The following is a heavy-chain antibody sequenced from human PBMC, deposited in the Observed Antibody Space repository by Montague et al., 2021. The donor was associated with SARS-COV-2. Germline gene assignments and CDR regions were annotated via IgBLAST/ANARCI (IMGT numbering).Heavy chain of an antibody. CDR2: LSDTGSV. CDR3: ARDLSRAFCEGDGCYSGDWLAP. V-gene: IGHV4-59*01. D-gene: IGHD4-23*01. Sequence: SETLSLTCTVSGDSIIGYFWTWIRQPPGKGLEWIGYLSDTGSVKYNPSLNSRVTMSIDTSKNQFSLELTSVTAADTAIYYCARDLSRAFCEGDGCYSGDWLAPWGQGTLVTVSS. J-gene: IGHJ5*02. CDR1: GDSIIGYF.